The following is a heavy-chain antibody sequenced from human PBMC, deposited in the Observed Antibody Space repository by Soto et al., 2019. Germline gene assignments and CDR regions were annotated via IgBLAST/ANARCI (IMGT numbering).Heavy chain of an antibody. CDR2: ISYDGSNK. Sequence: PGGSLRLSCAASGFTFSSYAMHWVRQAPGKGLEWVAVISYDGSNKYYADSVKGRFTISRDNSKNTLYLQMNSLRAEDTAVYYCARDLYSNLYSYYYYYGMDVWGQGTTVTVSS. CDR1: GFTFSSYA. V-gene: IGHV3-30-3*01. CDR3: ARDLYSNLYSYYYYYGMDV. D-gene: IGHD4-4*01. J-gene: IGHJ6*02.